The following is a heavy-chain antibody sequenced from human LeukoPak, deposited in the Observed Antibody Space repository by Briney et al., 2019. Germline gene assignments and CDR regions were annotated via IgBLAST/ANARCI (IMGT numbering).Heavy chain of an antibody. D-gene: IGHD6-13*01. CDR2: IYHSGST. Sequence: PSETLSLTCTVSGVSISSYYWNWIRQPAGKGLEWIGSIYHSGSTYYNPSLKSRATISVDTSKNQFSLNLSSVTAADTAVYYCARVSIAAVDYWGQGTLVTVSS. CDR1: GVSISSYY. CDR3: ARVSIAAVDY. V-gene: IGHV4-38-2*02. J-gene: IGHJ4*02.